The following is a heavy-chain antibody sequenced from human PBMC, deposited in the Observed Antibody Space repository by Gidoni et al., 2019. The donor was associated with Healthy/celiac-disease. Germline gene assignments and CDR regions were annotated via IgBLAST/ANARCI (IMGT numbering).Heavy chain of an antibody. CDR2: IYYSGST. D-gene: IGHD1-26*01. V-gene: IGHV4-39*07. CDR3: AREEIVGATLGL. CDR1: GGSISSSSYY. Sequence: QLQLQESGPGLVKPSETLSLTCTVSGGSISSSSYYWGWIRQPPGKGLEWIGSIYYSGSTYYNPSLKSRVTISVDTSKNQFSLKLSSVTAADTAVYYCAREEIVGATLGLWGQGTLVTVSS. J-gene: IGHJ4*02.